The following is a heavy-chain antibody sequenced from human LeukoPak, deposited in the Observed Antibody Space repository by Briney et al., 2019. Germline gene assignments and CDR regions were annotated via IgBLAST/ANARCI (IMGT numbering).Heavy chain of an antibody. V-gene: IGHV3-23*01. J-gene: IGHJ4*02. D-gene: IGHD3-22*01. CDR2: ISVSGDYT. CDR3: AKSYYRYDSSGYYYGLDYFDN. Sequence: GGSLRLSCAASGFTFSIYAMGWVRQTPGKGLDWVSGISVSGDYTYYADSVKGRFTISRDKSKNTLYLQMNSLRAEDTAVYYCAKSYYRYDSSGYYYGLDYFDNWGQGTLATVSS. CDR1: GFTFSIYA.